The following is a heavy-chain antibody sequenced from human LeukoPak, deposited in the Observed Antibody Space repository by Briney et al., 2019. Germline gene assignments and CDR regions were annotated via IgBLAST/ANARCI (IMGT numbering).Heavy chain of an antibody. J-gene: IGHJ6*02. CDR3: ARGGYDFVYYYYGMDV. CDR2: ISAYNGNT. Sequence: ASVKVSCKASGYTFTSYGISWVRQAPGQGLKWMGWISAYNGNTNYAQKFQGRVTMTRDTSISTAYMELSRLRSDDTAVYYCARGGYDFVYYYYGMDVWGQGTTVTVSS. D-gene: IGHD3-3*01. V-gene: IGHV1-18*01. CDR1: GYTFTSYG.